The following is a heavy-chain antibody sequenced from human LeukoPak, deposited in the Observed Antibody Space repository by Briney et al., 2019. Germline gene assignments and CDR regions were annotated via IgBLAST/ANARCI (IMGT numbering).Heavy chain of an antibody. V-gene: IGHV1-2*02. J-gene: IGHJ3*02. CDR3: ARSFGDYPAFDI. D-gene: IGHD4-17*01. CDR2: INPNSGGT. CDR1: GYTFTGYY. Sequence: ASVKVSCKASGYTFTGYYMHWVRQAPGQGLEWMGWINPNSGGTNYAQKFQGRVTMTRDTSISTAYMELSRLRSDDTAVYYCARSFGDYPAFDIWGQGTMVTVSS.